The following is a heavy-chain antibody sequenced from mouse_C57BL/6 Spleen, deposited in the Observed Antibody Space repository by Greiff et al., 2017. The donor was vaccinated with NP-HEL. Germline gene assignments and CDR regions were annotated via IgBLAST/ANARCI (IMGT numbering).Heavy chain of an antibody. D-gene: IGHD1-1*01. J-gene: IGHJ4*01. CDR1: GYTFTSYW. V-gene: IGHV1-64*01. Sequence: QVQLQQPGAELVKPGASVKLSCKASGYTFTSYWMHWVKQRPGQGLEWIGMIHPNSGSTNYNEKFKSKATLTVDKSYSTAYMQLSSLTSEDSAVYYCARSYYGSRDYAMDYWGQGTSVTVSS. CDR3: ARSYYGSRDYAMDY. CDR2: IHPNSGST.